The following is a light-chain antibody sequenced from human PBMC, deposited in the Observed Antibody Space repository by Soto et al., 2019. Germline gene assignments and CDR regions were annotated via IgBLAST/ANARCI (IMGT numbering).Light chain of an antibody. CDR2: EVS. CDR3: TSYTSDNPPV. Sequence: QSVLTQPASVSGSPGQSITISCTGTSSDVGEYKYVSWYQQHPGKAPKLMIYEVSNRPSGISNRFSGSKSGNTASLTISGLQAEDEADYYCTSYTSDNPPVFRTGTKLTVL. CDR1: SSDVGEYKY. J-gene: IGLJ1*01. V-gene: IGLV2-14*01.